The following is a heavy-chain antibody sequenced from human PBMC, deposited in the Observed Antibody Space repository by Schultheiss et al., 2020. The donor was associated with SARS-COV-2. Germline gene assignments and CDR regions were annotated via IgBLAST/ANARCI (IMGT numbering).Heavy chain of an antibody. J-gene: IGHJ4*02. Sequence: SQTLSLTCAVYGGSSSGCCWSWIRQPPGKGLEWIGNIYHSGSTYYNPSLKSRVTISVDTSKNQFSLKLSSVTAADTAVYYCARQRQQLVRYWGQGTLVTVSS. CDR2: IYHSGST. CDR3: ARQRQQLVRY. D-gene: IGHD6-13*01. V-gene: IGHV4-34*01. CDR1: GGSSSGCC.